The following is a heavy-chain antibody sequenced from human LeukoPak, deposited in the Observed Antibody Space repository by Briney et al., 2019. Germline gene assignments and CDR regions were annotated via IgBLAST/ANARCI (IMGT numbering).Heavy chain of an antibody. J-gene: IGHJ4*02. CDR1: GFTFSSYA. CDR3: AKGSASGRPHYFDS. V-gene: IGHV3-23*01. CDR2: ITGSGGST. D-gene: IGHD2-15*01. Sequence: GGSLRLSCAASGFTFSSYAMSWVRQAPGKGLEWVSGITGSGGSTYHADSVKGRFTISRDNSQNTLFLQMSSLRAEDSAIFYCAKGSASGRPHYFDSWGQGILVTVSS.